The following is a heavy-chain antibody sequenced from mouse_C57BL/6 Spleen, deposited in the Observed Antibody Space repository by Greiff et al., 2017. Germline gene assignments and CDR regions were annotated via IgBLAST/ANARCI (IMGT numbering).Heavy chain of an antibody. Sequence: EVQLQESGGGLVKPGGSLKLSCAASGFTFSSYAMSWVRQTPEKRLEWVATISDGGSYTYYPDNVKGRFTISRDNAKNNLYLQMSHLKSEDTAMYYCARDRDAHDEGFADWGQGTLVTVSA. D-gene: IGHD2-12*01. CDR3: ARDRDAHDEGFAD. CDR1: GFTFSSYA. V-gene: IGHV5-4*01. CDR2: ISDGGSYT. J-gene: IGHJ3*01.